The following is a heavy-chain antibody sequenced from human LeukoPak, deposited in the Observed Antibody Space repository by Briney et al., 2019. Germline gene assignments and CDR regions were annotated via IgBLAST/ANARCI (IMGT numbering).Heavy chain of an antibody. J-gene: IGHJ4*02. CDR2: IYYSGST. Sequence: SETLSLTCTVSGGSISNYYWSWIRQPPGKGLEWIGYIYYSGSTNYNPSLKSRVTISVDTSKNQFSLKLSSVTAAETAVYYCARSGYYGSGSYLVYWGQGTLVTVSS. CDR1: GGSISNYY. D-gene: IGHD3-10*01. V-gene: IGHV4-59*01. CDR3: ARSGYYGSGSYLVY.